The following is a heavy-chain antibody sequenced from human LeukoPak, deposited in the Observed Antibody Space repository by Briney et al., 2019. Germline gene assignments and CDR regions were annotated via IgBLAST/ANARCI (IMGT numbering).Heavy chain of an antibody. D-gene: IGHD6-19*01. V-gene: IGHV4-39*07. CDR2: IYYSGST. J-gene: IGHJ4*02. Sequence: SETLSLTCTVSGGSISSSSCYWGWIRQPPGKGLEWIGSIYYSGSTYYNPSLKSRVTISVDTSKNQFSLKLSSVTAADTAVYYCARDRVSSGWYRYFDYWGQGTLVTVSS. CDR3: ARDRVSSGWYRYFDY. CDR1: GGSISSSSCY.